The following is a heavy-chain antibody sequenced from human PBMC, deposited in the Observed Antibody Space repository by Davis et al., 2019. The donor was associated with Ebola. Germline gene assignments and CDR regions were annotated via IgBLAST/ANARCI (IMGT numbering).Heavy chain of an antibody. CDR2: IKSKTDGGTT. CDR1: GFTFSNAW. D-gene: IGHD6-6*01. J-gene: IGHJ4*02. Sequence: GESLKISCAASGFTFSNAWMSWVRQAPGKGLEWVGRIKSKTDGGTTDYAALVKGRFTISRDDSKNTLYLQMNSLKTEDTAVYYCTTEYSSSSYFDYWGQGTLVTVSS. CDR3: TTEYSSSSYFDY. V-gene: IGHV3-15*01.